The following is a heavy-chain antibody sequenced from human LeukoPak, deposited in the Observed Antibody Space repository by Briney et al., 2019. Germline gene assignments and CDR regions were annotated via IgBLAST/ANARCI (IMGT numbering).Heavy chain of an antibody. D-gene: IGHD2-15*01. Sequence: ASVKVSCKASGYTFTSYYMHWVRQAPGQGLGWMGIINPSGGSTSYAQKFQGRVTMTRDTSTSTVYMELSSLRSEDTAVYYCARDATRTGDIVVVVAARGGYFDYWGQGTLVTVSS. CDR1: GYTFTSYY. V-gene: IGHV1-46*01. CDR2: INPSGGST. CDR3: ARDATRTGDIVVVVAARGGYFDY. J-gene: IGHJ4*02.